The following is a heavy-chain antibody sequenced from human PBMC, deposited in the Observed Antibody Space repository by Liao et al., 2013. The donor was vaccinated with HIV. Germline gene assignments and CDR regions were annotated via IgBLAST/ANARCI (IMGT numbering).Heavy chain of an antibody. Sequence: QVQLQESGPGLVKPSQTLSLTCTVSGGSISSGSYYWNWIRQPAGEGLEWIGRIYTSGSTNYNPSLKSRVTISVDTSKNQFSLKLSSVTAADTAVYYCARGHYGSGSYYNVGYFDYWGQGTLVTVSS. J-gene: IGHJ4*02. D-gene: IGHD3-10*01. CDR3: ARGHYGSGSYYNVGYFDY. CDR2: IYTSGST. V-gene: IGHV4-61*02. CDR1: GGSISSGSYY.